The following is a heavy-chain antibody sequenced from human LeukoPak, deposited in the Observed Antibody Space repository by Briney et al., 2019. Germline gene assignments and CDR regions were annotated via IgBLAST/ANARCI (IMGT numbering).Heavy chain of an antibody. CDR2: IYSGGST. D-gene: IGHD1-26*01. Sequence: GGSLRLSCVASGFTVSNNYMSWVHQAPGTGLEWVSVIYSGGSTYYADSVKGRFTISRYNSKGTLYLQMNSLRAEDTALYYCARRGSRTEQPGSTVDYWGQGTLVTVSS. CDR3: ARRGSRTEQPGSTVDY. J-gene: IGHJ4*02. V-gene: IGHV3-53*01. CDR1: GFTVSNNY.